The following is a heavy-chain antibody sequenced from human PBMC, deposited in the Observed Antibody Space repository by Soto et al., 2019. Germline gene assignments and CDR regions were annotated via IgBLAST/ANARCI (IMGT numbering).Heavy chain of an antibody. Sequence: ASVKVSCKASGYTFTSYYMHWVRQAPGQGLEWMGIIIPSCGSTSYAQKFQGRVTMTRDTSTSTFYMELSSLRSEDTAVYYCARGAYVGGYYDFWSGYYEPYGMDVWGQGTTVTVSS. CDR1: GYTFTSYY. V-gene: IGHV1-46*01. J-gene: IGHJ6*02. D-gene: IGHD3-3*01. CDR2: IIPSCGST. CDR3: ARGAYVGGYYDFWSGYYEPYGMDV.